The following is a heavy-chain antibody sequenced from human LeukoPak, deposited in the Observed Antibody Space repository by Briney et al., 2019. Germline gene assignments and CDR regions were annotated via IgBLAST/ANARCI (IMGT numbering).Heavy chain of an antibody. CDR3: ARSGYYDSSGYYNFDY. CDR2: IYHSGST. J-gene: IGHJ4*02. Sequence: SETLSLTCTVSGGSINTYYWSWIRQPPGKGLEWIGYIYHSGSTNYNPSLKSRVTISVDTSKNQFSLKLSSVTAADTAVYYCARSGYYDSSGYYNFDYWGQGTLVTVSS. D-gene: IGHD3-22*01. CDR1: GGSINTYY. V-gene: IGHV4-59*08.